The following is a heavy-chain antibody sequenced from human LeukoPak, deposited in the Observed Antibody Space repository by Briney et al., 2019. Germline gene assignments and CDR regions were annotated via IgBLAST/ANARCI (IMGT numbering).Heavy chain of an antibody. CDR3: AKWGDFDILTGYYVSDF. CDR1: GFTFSNYA. CDR2: VTGRGGST. D-gene: IGHD3-9*01. V-gene: IGHV3-23*01. Sequence: GGSLRLSCVASGFTFSNYAMSWVRQAPGKRLEWVSAVTGRGGSTYYADSVKGRFTISRDNSRNTLFLQMNSLRAEDRAIYYCAKWGDFDILTGYYVSDFWGQGTLVTVSS. J-gene: IGHJ4*02.